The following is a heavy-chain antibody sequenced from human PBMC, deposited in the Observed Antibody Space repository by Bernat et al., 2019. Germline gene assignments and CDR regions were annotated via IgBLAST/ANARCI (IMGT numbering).Heavy chain of an antibody. V-gene: IGHV3-30*03. CDR2: LSFDGSGK. D-gene: IGHD6-6*01. CDR1: GFTFSSYG. CDR3: ARDWWRDSSSPRKSFDV. J-gene: IGHJ3*01. Sequence: QVKLVETGGGVVQPGGSLTISCAASGFTFSSYGMHWVRQAPGKGLEWVAVLSFDGSGKDYADSVKGRFTISRDNSKNTLFLQVNSLRVEDTAVYYCARDWWRDSSSPRKSFDVWGQGTKVTVSS.